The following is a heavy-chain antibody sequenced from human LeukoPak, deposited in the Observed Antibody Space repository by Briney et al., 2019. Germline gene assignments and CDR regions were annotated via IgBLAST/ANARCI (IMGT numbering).Heavy chain of an antibody. V-gene: IGHV3-33*06. CDR2: IWYDGSNK. J-gene: IGHJ3*02. Sequence: GGSLRLSCAASGLIFSNHGMHWVRQAPGKGLEWVAMIWYDGSNKFYADSVKGRLTISRDNSKNTLYLQMNSLRAEDTAMYYCAKESGHCSSATCFADAFDIWGQGTVVTVS. CDR3: AKESGHCSSATCFADAFDI. D-gene: IGHD2-2*01. CDR1: GLIFSNHG.